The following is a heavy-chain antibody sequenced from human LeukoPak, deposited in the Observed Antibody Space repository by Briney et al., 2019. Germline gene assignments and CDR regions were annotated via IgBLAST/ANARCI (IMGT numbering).Heavy chain of an antibody. D-gene: IGHD3-3*02. CDR2: INPNSGGT. Sequence: ASVKVSCKASGYIFTGYYMHWVRQAPGQGLEWMGWINPNSGGTNYAQKFQGRVTMTRDTSISTAYMELSRLRSDDTAVYYCARHFWSGYDAFDIWGQGTMVTVSS. CDR3: ARHFWSGYDAFDI. J-gene: IGHJ3*02. V-gene: IGHV1-2*02. CDR1: GYIFTGYY.